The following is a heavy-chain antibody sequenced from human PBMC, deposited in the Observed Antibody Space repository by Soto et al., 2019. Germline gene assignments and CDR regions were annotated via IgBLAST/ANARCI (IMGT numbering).Heavy chain of an antibody. Sequence: SETLSLTCTVSGGSISSYYWSWIRQPPGKGLEWIGYIYYSGSTNYNPSLKSRVTISVDTSKNQFSLKLSSVTAADTAVYYCARTRRGRDWFDPWGQGTLVTVSS. CDR3: ARTRRGRDWFDP. V-gene: IGHV4-59*01. J-gene: IGHJ5*02. CDR2: IYYSGST. D-gene: IGHD3-10*01. CDR1: GGSISSYY.